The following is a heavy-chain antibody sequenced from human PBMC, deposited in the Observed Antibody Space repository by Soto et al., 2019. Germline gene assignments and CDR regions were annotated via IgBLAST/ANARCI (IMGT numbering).Heavy chain of an antibody. CDR3: ATVWFGEPQH. Sequence: QLQLQESGPGLVKPSETLSLTCTVSGGSISSSSYYWGWIRQPPGKGLEWIGSIYYSGSTYYNPSLKSRVTISVDTSKNQFSPKLSSVTAADTAVYYCATVWFGEPQHWGQGTLVTVSS. V-gene: IGHV4-39*01. J-gene: IGHJ1*01. D-gene: IGHD3-10*01. CDR1: GGSISSSSYY. CDR2: IYYSGST.